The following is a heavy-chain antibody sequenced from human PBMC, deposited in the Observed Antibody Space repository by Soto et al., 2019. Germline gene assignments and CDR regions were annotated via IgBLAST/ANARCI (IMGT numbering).Heavy chain of an antibody. CDR1: GFTFSSYG. D-gene: IGHD4-17*01. CDR2: IWYDGSNK. Sequence: QVQLVESGGGVVQPGRSLRLSCAASGFTFSSYGMHWVRQAPGKGLEWVAVIWYDGSNKYYADSVKGRFTISRNNSNNTLYLQMNSLRAEDTAVYYCATDYGDRWGFYYWGQGTLVTVSS. V-gene: IGHV3-33*01. CDR3: ATDYGDRWGFYY. J-gene: IGHJ4*02.